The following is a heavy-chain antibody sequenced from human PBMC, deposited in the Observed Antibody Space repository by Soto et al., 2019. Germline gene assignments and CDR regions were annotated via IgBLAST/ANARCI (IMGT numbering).Heavy chain of an antibody. J-gene: IGHJ3*02. D-gene: IGHD3-3*01. CDR2: TYYRSKWYN. V-gene: IGHV6-1*01. CDR3: ARDGTVDFWSHLWALDI. CDR1: GDSVSSNSAA. Sequence: QVQLQQSGPGLVKPSQTLSLTCAISGDSVSSNSAAWNWIRQSPSRGLEWLGRTYYRSKWYNDYALSVKSRITINPGTSKHQCALQLNSVTPEDTAVYYCARDGTVDFWSHLWALDIWGQGTMVTVSS.